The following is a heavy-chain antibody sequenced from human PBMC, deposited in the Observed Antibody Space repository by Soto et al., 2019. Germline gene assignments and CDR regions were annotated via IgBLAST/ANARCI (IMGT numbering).Heavy chain of an antibody. CDR2: IYPGDSDT. CDR1: GDSCISYW. Sequence: PGESLKISCKCSGDSCISYWIGWVRQMPGKGLEWMGIIYPGDSDTRYSPSFQGQVTISADKSISTAYLQWSSLKASDTAMYYCARHSPPDTDGSGSRGSYYYYGMDVWGQGTTVTVSS. V-gene: IGHV5-51*01. D-gene: IGHD3-10*01. CDR3: ARHSPPDTDGSGSRGSYYYYGMDV. J-gene: IGHJ6*02.